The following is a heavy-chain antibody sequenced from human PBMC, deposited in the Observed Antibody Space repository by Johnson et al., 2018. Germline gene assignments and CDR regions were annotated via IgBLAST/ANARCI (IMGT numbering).Heavy chain of an antibody. V-gene: IGHV1-8*02. D-gene: IGHD6-13*01. CDR1: GYTFTNND. J-gene: IGHJ3*01. CDR3: ARAPYSSRYYRAFDV. Sequence: QLVESGAEVKKPGASVKVSCKASGYTFTNNDINWMRQATGQGPEWMGWINPNSGNTGYAQKFQDRVTMTRNTSISKAYMELNSLISEDTAVYYCARAPYSSRYYRAFDVWGQGTMVTVSS. CDR2: INPNSGNT.